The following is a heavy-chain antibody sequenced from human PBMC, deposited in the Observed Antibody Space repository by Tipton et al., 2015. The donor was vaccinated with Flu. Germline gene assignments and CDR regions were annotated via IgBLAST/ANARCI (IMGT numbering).Heavy chain of an antibody. CDR2: INWNSGNI. Sequence: SLSLSCAASVFNFDNYGMNWVRQVPGRGLEWVSGINWNSGNIAYGDSVKGRFTISRDTAKNSLYLQMNSLRAEDTALYFCARGRDYVYYHAMDVWGQGTTVTVSS. J-gene: IGHJ6*02. CDR3: ARGRDYVYYHAMDV. D-gene: IGHD3-10*02. CDR1: VFNFDNYG. V-gene: IGHV3-20*04.